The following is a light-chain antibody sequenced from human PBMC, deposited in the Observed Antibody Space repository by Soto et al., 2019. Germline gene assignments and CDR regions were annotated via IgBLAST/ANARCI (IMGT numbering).Light chain of an antibody. Sequence: EIVLTQSPATLSLSPGERATLSCRASQSVSSSLAWYQQKPGQAPRLLIYGASTRATGVPARFSGSGSATEFTLSISSLQSEDVAVYYCQQYGDWPPETFGQGTKLEI. CDR3: QQYGDWPPET. CDR1: QSVSSS. CDR2: GAS. J-gene: IGKJ2*01. V-gene: IGKV3-15*01.